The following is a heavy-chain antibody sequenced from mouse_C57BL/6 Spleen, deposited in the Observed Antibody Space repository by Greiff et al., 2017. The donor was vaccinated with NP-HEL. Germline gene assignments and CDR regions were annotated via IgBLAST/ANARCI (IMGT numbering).Heavy chain of an antibody. J-gene: IGHJ2*01. Sequence: VQLQQSGPELVKPGASVKISCKASGYSFTDYNMNWVKQSNGKSLEWIGVINPNYGTTSYNQKFKGKATLTVDQSSSTAYMQLNSLTSEDSAVYYWASDYYGSSSYYFDYWGQGTTLTVSS. CDR1: GYSFTDYN. V-gene: IGHV1-39*01. D-gene: IGHD1-1*01. CDR3: ASDYYGSSSYYFDY. CDR2: INPNYGTT.